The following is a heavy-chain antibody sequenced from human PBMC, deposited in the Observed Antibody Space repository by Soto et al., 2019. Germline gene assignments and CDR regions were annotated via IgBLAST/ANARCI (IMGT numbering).Heavy chain of an antibody. Sequence: LSLTCTVSGGSVSSGDYFWSWLRQSPGKRLEWIAYIYYSGSTNYSPFLKSRATISVDTSKSQVSLTLTSMTAADAALYYCARSPNYYYYGFDVWGQGTAVTVSS. V-gene: IGHV4-61*08. J-gene: IGHJ6*02. CDR3: ARSPNYYYYGFDV. CDR2: IYYSGST. CDR1: GGSVSSGDYF. D-gene: IGHD3-10*01.